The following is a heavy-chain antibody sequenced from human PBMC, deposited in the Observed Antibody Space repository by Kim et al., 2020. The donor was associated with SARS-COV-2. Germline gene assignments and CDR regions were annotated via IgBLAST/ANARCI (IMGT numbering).Heavy chain of an antibody. Sequence: VSVKSRITINPDTSKNQFSLQLNSVTPEDTAVYYCASEKLGTTTVRGMDVWGQGTTVTVSS. CDR3: ASEKLGTTTVRGMDV. V-gene: IGHV6-1*01. J-gene: IGHJ6*02. D-gene: IGHD4-17*01.